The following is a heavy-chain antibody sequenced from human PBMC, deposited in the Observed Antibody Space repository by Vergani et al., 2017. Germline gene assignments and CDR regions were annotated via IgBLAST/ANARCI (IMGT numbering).Heavy chain of an antibody. Sequence: EVQLLESGGGLVQPGGSLRLSCAASGFTFSSYAMSWVRQAPGKGLEWVSVISGSGGSTYYADSVKGRFTISRDNSKNTLYLQMNSLLAEDTAVYYCAKDRSSFYYYYMDVWGKGTTVTVSS. J-gene: IGHJ6*03. CDR1: GFTFSSYA. CDR2: ISGSGGST. CDR3: AKDRSSFYYYYMDV. V-gene: IGHV3-23*01. D-gene: IGHD2-2*01.